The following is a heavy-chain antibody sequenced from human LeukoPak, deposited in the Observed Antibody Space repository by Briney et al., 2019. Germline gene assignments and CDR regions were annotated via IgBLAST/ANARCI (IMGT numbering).Heavy chain of an antibody. CDR1: GFTFSSYA. J-gene: IGHJ4*02. D-gene: IGHD6-19*01. V-gene: IGHV3-23*01. CDR2: ISGSGGST. Sequence: GGSLRLSCAASGFTFSSYAMSWVRQAPGKGLEWVTAISGSGGSTYYADSVKGRFTISRDNSKNTLYLQMNSLRAEDTAVYYCAKSIAVAGFPFDYWGQGTLVTVSS. CDR3: AKSIAVAGFPFDY.